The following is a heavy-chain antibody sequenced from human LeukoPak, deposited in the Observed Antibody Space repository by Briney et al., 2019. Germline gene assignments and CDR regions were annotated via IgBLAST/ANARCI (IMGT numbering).Heavy chain of an antibody. CDR3: ASRDGYKADY. CDR1: GGTFSSYA. Sequence: GASVKVSCKASGGTFSSYAISWVRQAPGQGLEWMGGITPIFGTANYAQKFQGRVTITADESTSTAYMELSSLRSEDTAVYYCASRDGYKADYWGQGTLVTVSS. CDR2: ITPIFGTA. J-gene: IGHJ4*02. D-gene: IGHD5-24*01. V-gene: IGHV1-69*13.